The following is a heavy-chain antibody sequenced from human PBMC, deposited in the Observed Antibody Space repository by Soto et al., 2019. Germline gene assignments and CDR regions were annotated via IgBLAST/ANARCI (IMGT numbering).Heavy chain of an antibody. Sequence: ASVKVSCKASGYTFTSYGISWVRQAPGQGLEWMGWISAYNGNTNYAQKLQGRVTMTTDTSTTTAYMELRSLRSDDTAVYYCAIDSTYGDYGYWYFDLWGRGTLVTVSS. CDR2: ISAYNGNT. CDR3: AIDSTYGDYGYWYFDL. CDR1: GYTFTSYG. J-gene: IGHJ2*01. D-gene: IGHD4-17*01. V-gene: IGHV1-18*01.